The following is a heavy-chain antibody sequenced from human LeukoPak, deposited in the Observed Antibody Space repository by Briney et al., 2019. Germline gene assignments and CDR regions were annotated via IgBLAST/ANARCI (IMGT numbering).Heavy chain of an antibody. D-gene: IGHD3-3*01. V-gene: IGHV4-34*01. CDR2: INHSGST. CDR1: GGSFSGYY. Sequence: PSETLSLTCAVYGGSFSGYYWSWIRQPPGKGLEWIGEINHSGSTNYNPSLKSRVTISVDTSKNQFSLKLSSVTAADTAVYYCARCLVRAYYDFWSGYYFDYWGQGTLVTVSS. J-gene: IGHJ4*02. CDR3: ARCLVRAYYDFWSGYYFDY.